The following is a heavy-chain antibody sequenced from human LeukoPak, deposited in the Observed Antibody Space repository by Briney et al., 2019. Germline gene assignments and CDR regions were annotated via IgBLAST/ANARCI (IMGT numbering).Heavy chain of an antibody. CDR2: MNPQSGSA. D-gene: IGHD2-2*02. V-gene: IGHV1-8*01. CDR3: ARGRKVVPAAIWGNWFDP. CDR1: GYTFTSND. Sequence: ASVKVSCKASGYTFTSNDINWVRQATGQGLEWMGWMNPQSGSAGYAQKFQGRVTMTWDTSISTAYMELSSLTSDDTAVYYCARGRKVVPAAIWGNWFDPWGQGTLVTVSS. J-gene: IGHJ5*02.